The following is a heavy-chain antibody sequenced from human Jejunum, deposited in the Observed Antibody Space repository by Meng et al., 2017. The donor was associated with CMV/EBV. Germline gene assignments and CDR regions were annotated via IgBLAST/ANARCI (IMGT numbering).Heavy chain of an antibody. CDR2: ISWNMGSI. CDR1: FTFDDYA. Sequence: FTFDDYAIHWVRQAPGKGLEWVSGISWNMGSISYADSVQGRFTISRDNAKNSLYLQMNNLRSEDTALYYCAKVSESGYYIRHLDFWGQGTLVTVSS. J-gene: IGHJ4*02. V-gene: IGHV3-9*01. D-gene: IGHD3-3*01. CDR3: AKVSESGYYIRHLDF.